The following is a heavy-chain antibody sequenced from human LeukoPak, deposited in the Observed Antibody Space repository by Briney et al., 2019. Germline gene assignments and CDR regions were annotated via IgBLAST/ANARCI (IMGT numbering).Heavy chain of an antibody. CDR3: AMITGTADY. D-gene: IGHD1-20*01. J-gene: IGHJ4*02. CDR2: ISGDGGST. V-gene: IGHV3-43*02. Sequence: GGSLRLSCAASGFTFDDYAMHWVRQAPGKGLEWVSLISGDGGSTYYADSMKGRFTISRDNSKNSLYLQMNSLRTEDTALYYCAMITGTADYWGQGTLVTVSS. CDR1: GFTFDDYA.